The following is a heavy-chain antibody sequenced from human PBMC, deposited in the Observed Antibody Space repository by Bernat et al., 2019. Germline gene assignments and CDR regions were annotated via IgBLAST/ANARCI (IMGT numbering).Heavy chain of an antibody. CDR1: GFTFSSYG. J-gene: IGHJ4*02. CDR3: AKDRTYSGYDPAEYYFDY. CDR2: ISYDGSNK. V-gene: IGHV3-30*18. D-gene: IGHD5-12*01. Sequence: QVQLVESGGGVVQPGRSLRLSCAASGFTFSSYGMHWVRQAPGKGLEWVAVISYDGSNKYYADSVKGRFTISRDNSKNTLYLQMNSLRAEDTAVYYCAKDRTYSGYDPAEYYFDYWGQGTLVTVSS.